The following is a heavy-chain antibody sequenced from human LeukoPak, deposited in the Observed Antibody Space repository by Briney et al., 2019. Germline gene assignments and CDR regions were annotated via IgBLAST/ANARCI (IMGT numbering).Heavy chain of an antibody. CDR2: IGYDGSKK. J-gene: IGHJ4*02. Sequence: GGSLRLSCAASGFTFSSYGMHWVRQAPGEGLEWVAYIGYDGSKKCYSDSVKGRFTISRDNSKNTVHLQMNSLRAADTALYFCARDLGGIYYIAYWGQGTLVTVSS. D-gene: IGHD2-15*01. CDR1: GFTFSSYG. V-gene: IGHV3-30*02. CDR3: ARDLGGIYYIAY.